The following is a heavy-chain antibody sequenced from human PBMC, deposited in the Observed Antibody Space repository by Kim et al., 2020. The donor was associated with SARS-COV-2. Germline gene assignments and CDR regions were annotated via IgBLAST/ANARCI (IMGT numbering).Heavy chain of an antibody. V-gene: IGHV3-48*03. CDR1: GFTFSSYA. J-gene: IGHJ4*02. Sequence: GGSLRLSCAASGFTFSSYAMNWVRQVPGKGLEWIANIRGSSETISYADSVKGRFSISRDNDKNSLYLQMNSLTAEDTAVYFCVRDHYYGLDYWGQGTLVTVSS. D-gene: IGHD3-10*01. CDR3: VRDHYYGLDY. CDR2: IRGSSETI.